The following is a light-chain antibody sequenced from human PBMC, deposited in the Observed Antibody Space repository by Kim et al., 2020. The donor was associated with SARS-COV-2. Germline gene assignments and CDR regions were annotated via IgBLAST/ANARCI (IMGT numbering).Light chain of an antibody. CDR3: QSYDSSNQGV. CDR1: SGSIASNY. Sequence: KTVTISCTRGSGSIASNYVQWYQQRPRSAPTTVLYEDNQRPSGVPDRFSGSIDSSSNSASLTISGLKTEDEADYYCQSYDSSNQGVFGGGTQLTVL. CDR2: EDN. V-gene: IGLV6-57*03. J-gene: IGLJ2*01.